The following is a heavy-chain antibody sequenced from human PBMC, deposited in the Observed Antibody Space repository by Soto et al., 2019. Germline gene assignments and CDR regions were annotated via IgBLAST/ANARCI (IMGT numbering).Heavy chain of an antibody. V-gene: IGHV4-39*01. D-gene: IGHD2-2*01. CDR3: ARPGGYCSATGCYGYYAMDV. Sequence: QLQLQESGPGLMKPSETLSLTCTVSGGSISSSNYYWGWIRQPPGKGLEWIGSIYYSGNTYYNPSLKSRVTMSVDTSKNQFSLKLSSVTAADTAVYYCARPGGYCSATGCYGYYAMDVWGQGATVTVSS. CDR2: IYYSGNT. J-gene: IGHJ6*02. CDR1: GGSISSSNYY.